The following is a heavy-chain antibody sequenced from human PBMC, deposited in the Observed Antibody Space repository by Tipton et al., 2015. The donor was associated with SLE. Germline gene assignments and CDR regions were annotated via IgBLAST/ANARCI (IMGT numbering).Heavy chain of an antibody. D-gene: IGHD3-3*01. J-gene: IGHJ4*02. CDR2: ISYDGNNT. V-gene: IGHV3-30*04. Sequence: SLRLSCAASGFTFIDYAVHWVRQAPGKGLEWVAVISYDGNNTYYADSVKGRFIISRDNAKNSLYLQMNSLRVEDTAVYYCARGFAGFDYWGQGTLVTVSS. CDR3: ARGFAGFDY. CDR1: GFTFIDYA.